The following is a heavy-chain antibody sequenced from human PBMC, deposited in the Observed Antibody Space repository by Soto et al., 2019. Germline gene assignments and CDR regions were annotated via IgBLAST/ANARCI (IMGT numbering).Heavy chain of an antibody. D-gene: IGHD6-6*01. V-gene: IGHV4-31*03. CDR3: ARETYHYSSWPQEYYFDY. CDR2: IYYSGST. Sequence: SETLSLTCTVSGGSISSGGYYWSWIRQHPGKGLEWIGYIYYSGSTYYNPSLKSRVTISVDTSKNQFSLKLSSVTAADTAVYYCARETYHYSSWPQEYYFDYWGQGTLVTVSS. CDR1: GGSISSGGYY. J-gene: IGHJ4*02.